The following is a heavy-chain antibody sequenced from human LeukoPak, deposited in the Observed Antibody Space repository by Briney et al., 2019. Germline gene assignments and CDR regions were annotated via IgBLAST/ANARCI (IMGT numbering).Heavy chain of an antibody. J-gene: IGHJ4*02. Sequence: SETLSLTCTVSGGSISSSSYYWGWIRQPPGKGLEWIGSIYYSASTYYNPSLKSRVTISVDTSKNQFSLKLSSVTATDTAVYYCARDLHNDSSGYYFYFDYWGQGTLVTVSS. CDR1: GGSISSSSYY. CDR3: ARDLHNDSSGYYFYFDY. CDR2: IYYSAST. V-gene: IGHV4-39*07. D-gene: IGHD3-22*01.